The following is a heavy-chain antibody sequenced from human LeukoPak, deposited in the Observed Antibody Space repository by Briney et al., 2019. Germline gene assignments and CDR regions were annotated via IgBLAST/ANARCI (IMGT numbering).Heavy chain of an antibody. CDR1: GFTFSSYS. J-gene: IGHJ5*02. V-gene: IGHV3-21*01. CDR2: ISSSSSYI. D-gene: IGHD5-12*01. CDR3: ARDIGHGGYGSDWFDP. Sequence: GGSLRLSCAASGFTFSSYSMNWVRQAPGKGLEWVSSISSSSSYIYYADSVKGRFTISRDNAKNSLYLQMNSLRAEDTAVYYCARDIGHGGYGSDWFDPWGQGTLVTVSS.